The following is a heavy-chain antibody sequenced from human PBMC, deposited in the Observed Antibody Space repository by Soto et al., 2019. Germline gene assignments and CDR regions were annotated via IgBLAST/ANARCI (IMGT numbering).Heavy chain of an antibody. CDR1: GGSISSGDYY. CDR3: ARGLTIFGGSRWFANWFDP. D-gene: IGHD3-3*01. J-gene: IGHJ5*02. V-gene: IGHV4-30-4*01. Sequence: QVQLQESGPGLVKPSQTLSLTCTVSGGSISSGDYYWSWIRQPPGKGLEWIGYIYYSGSTYYNPSLKSRVTISVDTSKNQFSLKLSSVTAADTAVYYCARGLTIFGGSRWFANWFDPWGQGTLVTVSS. CDR2: IYYSGST.